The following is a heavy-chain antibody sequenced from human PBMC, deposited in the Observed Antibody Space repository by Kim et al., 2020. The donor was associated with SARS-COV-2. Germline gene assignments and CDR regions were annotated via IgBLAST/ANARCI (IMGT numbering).Heavy chain of an antibody. CDR3: ARHGGVSSVLVVYAAYFDY. CDR2: IYYSGST. J-gene: IGHJ4*02. D-gene: IGHD2-8*02. CDR1: GGSISSSSYY. V-gene: IGHV4-39*01. Sequence: SETLSLTCTVSGGSISSSSYYWGWIRRPPGKGLEWIGSIYYSGSTYYNPSLKSRVTISVDTSKNQFSLKLSSVTAADTAVYYCARHGGVSSVLVVYAAYFDYWGQGTLVTVSS.